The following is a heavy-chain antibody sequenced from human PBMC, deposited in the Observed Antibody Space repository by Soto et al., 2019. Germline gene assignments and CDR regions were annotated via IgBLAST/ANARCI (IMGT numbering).Heavy chain of an antibody. CDR1: GFRFSSYG. V-gene: IGHV3-30*18. Sequence: PGGSLRLSCAASGFRFSSYGMNWVRQAPGKGLEWVAVISHDGSNKYYRDSVKGRFTISRDNSKNTLYLQVNSLRADDTAVYFCAKDLGYTSGYGMDVWGQGTTVTVSS. D-gene: IGHD6-19*01. CDR3: AKDLGYTSGYGMDV. J-gene: IGHJ6*02. CDR2: ISHDGSNK.